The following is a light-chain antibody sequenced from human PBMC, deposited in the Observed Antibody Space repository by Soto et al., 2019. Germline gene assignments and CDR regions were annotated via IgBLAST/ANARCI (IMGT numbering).Light chain of an antibody. V-gene: IGKV3-15*01. CDR3: QQSYSNTRT. CDR2: CGS. J-gene: IGKJ1*01. CDR1: QSVSSN. Sequence: EIVMTQSPATLSVPPGERITLSCSASQSVSSNLAWYAQQPGQAPRRLIYCGSTRATSIPAKFSGSGSGRDFTFLISSLQPEDFATVYCQQSYSNTRTFGQGTKVDI.